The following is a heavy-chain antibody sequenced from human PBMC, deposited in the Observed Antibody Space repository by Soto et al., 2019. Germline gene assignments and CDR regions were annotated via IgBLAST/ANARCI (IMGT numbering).Heavy chain of an antibody. CDR2: ISGSAGST. V-gene: IGHV3-23*01. Sequence: GGSLRLSCAASGFTFSSYAMKLVRQAPGKGLEWVSGISGSAGSTYYADSVKGRFTISRDNSKNTLDLQMNSLRAEDTAVYYCAKGDNWNYVAYWGQGTLVTVSS. J-gene: IGHJ4*02. D-gene: IGHD1-7*01. CDR1: GFTFSSYA. CDR3: AKGDNWNYVAY.